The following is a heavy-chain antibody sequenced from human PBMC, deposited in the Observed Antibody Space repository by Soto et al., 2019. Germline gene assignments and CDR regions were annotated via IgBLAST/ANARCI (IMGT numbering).Heavy chain of an antibody. CDR2: INHSGST. V-gene: IGHV4-34*01. D-gene: IGHD3-22*01. CDR3: ARSTYYYDSSDYYSFYFDY. J-gene: IGHJ4*02. Sequence: SETLSLTCAVYGGSFSGYYWSWIRQPPGKGLEWIGEINHSGSTNYNPSLKSRVTISVDTSKNQFYLKLSSVTAADTAVYYCARSTYYYDSSDYYSFYFDYWGQGTLVTVSS. CDR1: GGSFSGYY.